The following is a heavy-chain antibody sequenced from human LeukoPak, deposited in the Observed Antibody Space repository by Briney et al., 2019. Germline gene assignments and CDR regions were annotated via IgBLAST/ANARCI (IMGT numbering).Heavy chain of an antibody. CDR2: INSDGSST. CDR1: GFTFSSYW. CDR3: ARSYSSGLPRVDV. Sequence: GGSLRLSCAASGFTFSSYWMHWVRQAPGKGLVWVSRINSDGSSTSYADSVKGRFTISRDNAKNSLYLQMNSLRAEDTAVYYCARSYSSGLPRVDVWGQGTTVTVSS. D-gene: IGHD6-19*01. J-gene: IGHJ6*02. V-gene: IGHV3-74*01.